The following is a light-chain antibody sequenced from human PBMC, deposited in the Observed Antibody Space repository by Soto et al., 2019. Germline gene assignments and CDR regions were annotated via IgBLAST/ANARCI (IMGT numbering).Light chain of an antibody. CDR3: QQYNNWPPWT. CDR1: QSVSSN. Sequence: EIVMTQSPATLSVSPGERATLSCRASQSVSSNLAWYQQKPGQAPRLLIYGASTRATGIPARFSGSGSGTEFTPTISSLQSEHLAVYYCQQYNNWPPWTCGQGTKVEIK. CDR2: GAS. V-gene: IGKV3-15*01. J-gene: IGKJ1*01.